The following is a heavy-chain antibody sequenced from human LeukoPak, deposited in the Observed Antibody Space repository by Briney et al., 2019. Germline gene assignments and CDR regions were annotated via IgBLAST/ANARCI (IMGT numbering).Heavy chain of an antibody. D-gene: IGHD6-13*01. CDR2: ISAYNGNT. V-gene: IGHV1-18*01. CDR1: GYTFTSYG. CDR3: ARDRGYSSSWVHDY. J-gene: IGHJ4*02. Sequence: ASVKVSCKASGYTFTSYGISWVRQAPGQGLEWMGWISAYNGNTNYAQKFQGRVTMTRDTSTSTVYMELSSLRSEDTAVYYCARDRGYSSSWVHDYWGQGTLVTVSS.